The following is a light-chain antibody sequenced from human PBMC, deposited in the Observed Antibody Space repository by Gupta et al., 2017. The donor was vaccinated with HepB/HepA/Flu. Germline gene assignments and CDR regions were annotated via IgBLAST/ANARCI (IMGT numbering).Light chain of an antibody. CDR1: SGHSSYA. Sequence: QLVLPQSPSASASLGASVKLTCTLSSGHSSYAIAWHQQQPEKGPRYLMKLNSDGSHSKGDGIPDRFSGSSSGAERYLTISSLQYEDEAYYYCQTWGTGIRVFGGGTKLTVL. CDR2: LNSDGSH. V-gene: IGLV4-69*01. J-gene: IGLJ3*02. CDR3: QTWGTGIRV.